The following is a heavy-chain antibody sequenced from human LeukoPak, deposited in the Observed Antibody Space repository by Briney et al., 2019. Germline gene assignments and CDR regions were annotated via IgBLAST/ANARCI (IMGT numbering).Heavy chain of an antibody. CDR2: ISSSGSTI. CDR3: ARDWSSGYPDY. CDR1: GFTFSSYE. Sequence: GRSLRLSCAASGFTFSSYEMNWVRQAPGKGLEWVSYISSSGSTIYYADSVKGRFTISRDNAKNSLYLQMNSLRAEDTAVYYCARDWSSGYPDYWGQGTLVTVSS. V-gene: IGHV3-48*03. J-gene: IGHJ4*02. D-gene: IGHD5-12*01.